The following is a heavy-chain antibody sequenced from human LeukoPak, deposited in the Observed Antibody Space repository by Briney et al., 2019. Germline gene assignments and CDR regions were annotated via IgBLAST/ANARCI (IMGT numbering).Heavy chain of an antibody. D-gene: IGHD5-12*01. CDR2: ISGDSRYI. V-gene: IGHV3-21*01. Sequence: GGSLRLSCAASGFTFSSYSMNWVRQAPGKGLEWVSAISGDSRYIYYADSVRGRFTISRDNSKNTLYLQMNSLRAEDTAVYYCAKDGHNNGIYGGHFDYWGQGTLVTVSS. CDR3: AKDGHNNGIYGGHFDY. CDR1: GFTFSSYS. J-gene: IGHJ4*02.